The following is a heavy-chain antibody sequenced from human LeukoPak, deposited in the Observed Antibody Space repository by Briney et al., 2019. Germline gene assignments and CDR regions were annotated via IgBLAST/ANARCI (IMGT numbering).Heavy chain of an antibody. D-gene: IGHD3-22*01. CDR2: IIPVFGTT. CDR1: GGTFSSYA. J-gene: IGHJ4*02. CDR3: ARCSPGDSSNFYAVLQY. Sequence: EASVKVSCKASGGTFSSYAVSWVRLTPGQGLEWVGGIIPVFGTTTYAQKFQAKVTMTADKSTNTAYLEISSLTSDDTAVYYCARCSPGDSSNFYAVLQYWGQGTQVTVST. V-gene: IGHV1-69*06.